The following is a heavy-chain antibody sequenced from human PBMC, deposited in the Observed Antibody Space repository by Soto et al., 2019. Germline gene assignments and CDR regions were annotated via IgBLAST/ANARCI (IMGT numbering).Heavy chain of an antibody. Sequence: QVKLVQSGAEVKKPGASVKVSCKASGYTFTSYGISWVRQAPGQGLEWMGWISAYNGNTNCAQKLQGRVTMTTDTSTSTAYMELRSLRSDDTAVYYCARASLQLAGDYYYGMDVWGQGTTVTVSS. CDR2: ISAYNGNT. J-gene: IGHJ6*02. CDR3: ARASLQLAGDYYYGMDV. CDR1: GYTFTSYG. D-gene: IGHD5-18*01. V-gene: IGHV1-18*01.